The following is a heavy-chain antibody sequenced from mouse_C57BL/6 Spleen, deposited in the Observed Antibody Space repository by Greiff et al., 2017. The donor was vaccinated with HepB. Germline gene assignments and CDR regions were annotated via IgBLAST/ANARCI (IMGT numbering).Heavy chain of an antibody. CDR2: IWGVGST. Sequence: VKLVESGPGLVAPSQSLSITCTVSGFSLTSYGVDWVRQSPGKGLEWLGVIWGVGSTNYNSALKSRLSISKDNSKSQVFLKMNSLQTDDTAMYYCASADGSSQFAYWGQGTLVTVSA. J-gene: IGHJ3*01. D-gene: IGHD1-1*01. V-gene: IGHV2-6*01. CDR1: GFSLTSYG. CDR3: ASADGSSQFAY.